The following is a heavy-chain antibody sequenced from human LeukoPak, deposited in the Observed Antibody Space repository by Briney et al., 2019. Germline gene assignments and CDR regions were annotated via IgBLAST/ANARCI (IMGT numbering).Heavy chain of an antibody. V-gene: IGHV4-61*02. D-gene: IGHD1-7*01. CDR2: IYTSGST. Sequence: PSETLSLTCTVSGGSISSGSYYWSWIRQPAGKGLEWIGRIYTSGSTNYNPSLKSRVTISVDTSKNQFSLKLSSVTAADTAVYYCARGPLGGTTAFYTYYYYMDVWGKGTTVTVSS. CDR1: GGSISSGSYY. J-gene: IGHJ6*03. CDR3: ARGPLGGTTAFYTYYYYMDV.